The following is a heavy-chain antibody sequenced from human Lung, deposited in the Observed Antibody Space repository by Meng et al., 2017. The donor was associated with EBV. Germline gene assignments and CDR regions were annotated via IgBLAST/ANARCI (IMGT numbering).Heavy chain of an antibody. D-gene: IGHD1-26*01. Sequence: GQVGAGVKKPGDSLRVSCKASVYTFTHHGISWIRQAPGQGLEWMGWISCYNGDTNYAQKLQGRVTMTTDTSTNTAYMDLRSLRSDDTAVYYCARVEVGITSGDYWGQGTLVTVSS. J-gene: IGHJ4*02. CDR3: ARVEVGITSGDY. V-gene: IGHV1-18*01. CDR2: ISCYNGDT. CDR1: VYTFTHHG.